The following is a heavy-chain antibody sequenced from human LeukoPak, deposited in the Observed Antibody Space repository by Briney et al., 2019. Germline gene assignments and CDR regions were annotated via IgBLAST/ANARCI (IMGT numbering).Heavy chain of an antibody. CDR1: GFTFSSYW. CDR2: INSDGSST. J-gene: IGHJ6*02. D-gene: IGHD3-9*01. V-gene: IGHV3-74*01. Sequence: SGGSLRLSCAASGFTFSSYWMHWVRQAPGKGLVWVSRINSDGSSTSYADSVKGRFTISRDNAKNTLYLQMNSLRAEDTAAYYCAREGYFDWYVSGMDVWGQGTTVTVSS. CDR3: AREGYFDWYVSGMDV.